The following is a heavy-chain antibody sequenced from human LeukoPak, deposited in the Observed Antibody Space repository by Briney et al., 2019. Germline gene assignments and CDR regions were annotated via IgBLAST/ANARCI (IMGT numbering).Heavy chain of an antibody. Sequence: GGSLRLSCVASGFDFNYYDMNWVRQAPGKGLEWVSSISSKSTCIDSADSTKGRFTISRDNANNSVFLQMSSLRPEDTAVYYCARRGGLSSGRGFDHWGQGTLVTVSS. D-gene: IGHD3-16*01. CDR2: ISSKSTCI. CDR1: GFDFNYYD. V-gene: IGHV3-21*01. CDR3: ARRGGLSSGRGFDH. J-gene: IGHJ4*02.